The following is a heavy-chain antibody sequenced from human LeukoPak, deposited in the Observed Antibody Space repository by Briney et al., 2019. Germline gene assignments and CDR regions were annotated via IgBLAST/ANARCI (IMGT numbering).Heavy chain of an antibody. D-gene: IGHD2-21*01. CDR2: INPNSGGT. CDR1: GYTFTSYA. CDR3: ARGGGTYHVDY. Sequence: ASVKVSCKASGYTFTSYAMNWVRQAPGEGLEWMGWINPNSGGTKYAQKFQGRVTMTRDTSISTVYMELSSLRSDDTAVYYCARGGGTYHVDYWGQGTLVTVSS. V-gene: IGHV1-2*02. J-gene: IGHJ4*02.